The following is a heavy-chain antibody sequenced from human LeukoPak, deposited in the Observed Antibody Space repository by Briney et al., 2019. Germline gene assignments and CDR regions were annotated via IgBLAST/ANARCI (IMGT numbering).Heavy chain of an antibody. J-gene: IGHJ4*02. CDR2: MDTNSDNT. Sequence: ASVKVSCKASGYTFISYDIHWVRQATGQGLEWMGWMDTNSDNTVYAEKFQGRVTMTSNTSISTAYMELRGLRSEDTAVYYCMSTSNWGSVIFAYWGQGALVTVSS. CDR1: GYTFISYD. CDR3: MSTSNWGSVIFAY. D-gene: IGHD7-27*01. V-gene: IGHV1-8*01.